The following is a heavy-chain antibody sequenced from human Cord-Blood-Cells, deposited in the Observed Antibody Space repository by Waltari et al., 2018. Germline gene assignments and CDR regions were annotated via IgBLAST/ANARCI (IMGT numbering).Heavy chain of an antibody. D-gene: IGHD3-10*01. CDR3: ARPYGSGSYYSPFDY. J-gene: IGHJ4*02. V-gene: IGHV5-51*01. Sequence: EVQLVQSGAEVKKPGESLTISCQGSGYSFTSYWIGRVRQMPGKGLEWMGIIYPGDSDTRYSPSFQGQVTISADKSISTAYLQWSSLKASDTAMYYCARPYGSGSYYSPFDYWGQGTLVTVSS. CDR1: GYSFTSYW. CDR2: IYPGDSDT.